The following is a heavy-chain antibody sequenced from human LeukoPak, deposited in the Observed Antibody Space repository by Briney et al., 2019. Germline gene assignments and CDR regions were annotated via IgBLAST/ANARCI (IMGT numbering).Heavy chain of an antibody. CDR3: ARDAITVTTYYYYMDV. Sequence: GGSLRLSCAASGFTFSSYEMNWVRQAPGKGLEWVSYISSSGSTIYYADSVKGRFTISRDNAKNSLYLQMNSLRAEDTAVYYCARDAITVTTYYYYMDVWGKGTTVTVSS. J-gene: IGHJ6*03. V-gene: IGHV3-48*03. CDR2: ISSSGSTI. CDR1: GFTFSSYE. D-gene: IGHD4-11*01.